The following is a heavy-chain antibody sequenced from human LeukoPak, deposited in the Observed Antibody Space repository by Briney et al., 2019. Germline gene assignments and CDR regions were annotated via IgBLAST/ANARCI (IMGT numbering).Heavy chain of an antibody. D-gene: IGHD1-1*01. CDR3: ARDQVRYYYMDV. CDR2: IIPIFGTA. V-gene: IGHV1-69*05. CDR1: GGTFSSYA. J-gene: IGHJ6*03. Sequence: ASVKVSCKASGGTFSSYAISWVRQAPGQGLEWMGGIIPIFGTANYAQKFQGRVTITTDESTSTAYMELSSLRSEDTAVYYCARDQVRYYYMDVWGKGTTVTVSS.